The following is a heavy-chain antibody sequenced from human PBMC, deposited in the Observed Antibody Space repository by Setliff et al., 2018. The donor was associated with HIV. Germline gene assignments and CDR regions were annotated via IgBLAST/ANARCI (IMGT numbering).Heavy chain of an antibody. CDR2: ITPILGTA. D-gene: IGHD2-2*01. CDR1: GGTFNNYA. CDR3: ARDWTYCGSPSCSSWVDP. J-gene: IGHJ5*02. Sequence: SVKVSCKASGGTFNNYAITWVRQAPGQGLEWMGRITPILGTANYAQKFQGRVTITADTSTSTAYMELSSLTSEDTAVYYCARDWTYCGSPSCSSWVDPWGQGTLVTVSS. V-gene: IGHV1-69*04.